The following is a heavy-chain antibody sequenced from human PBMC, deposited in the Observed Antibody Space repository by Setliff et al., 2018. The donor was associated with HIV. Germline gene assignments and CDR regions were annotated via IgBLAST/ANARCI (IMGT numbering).Heavy chain of an antibody. V-gene: IGHV4-34*01. CDR3: ARVSSSYYFLGAFDS. CDR1: GRSLSGYY. J-gene: IGHJ4*02. D-gene: IGHD6-13*01. Sequence: PSETLSLTFAVYGRSLSGYYWSWIRQPPGKGLEWIGEINQSGSTNYNPSLKSRVTISIDTSKNQFSLKLRSATATDTALYYCARVSSSYYFLGAFDSWGQGTLVTVSS. CDR2: INQSGST.